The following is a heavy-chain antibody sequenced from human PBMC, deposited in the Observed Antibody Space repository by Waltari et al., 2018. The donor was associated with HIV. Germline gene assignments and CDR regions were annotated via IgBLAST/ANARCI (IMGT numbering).Heavy chain of an antibody. J-gene: IGHJ6*02. Sequence: QVQLVESGGGVAQSGRSLRLSCAASGFTFSYYGMHWVRQAPGKGLEWVAVMWDDGSKEYYADSVKGRFTISRDNSRNILYLQMRNLRVEDTAVYYCARVMRFGEIFSSYGYYGMDVWGQGTTVSVPS. CDR3: ARVMRFGEIFSSYGYYGMDV. V-gene: IGHV3-33*01. CDR2: MWDDGSKE. CDR1: GFTFSYYG. D-gene: IGHD3-10*01.